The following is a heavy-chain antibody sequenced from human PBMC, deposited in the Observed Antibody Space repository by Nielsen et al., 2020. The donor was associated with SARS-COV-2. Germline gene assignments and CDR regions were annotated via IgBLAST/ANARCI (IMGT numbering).Heavy chain of an antibody. D-gene: IGHD3-9*01. CDR3: ARDVNLTGYYSY. CDR2: INPSGGST. J-gene: IGHJ4*02. CDR1: GYTFTSYY. Sequence: ASVKVSCKASGYTFTSYYMHWVRQAPGQGLEWMGVINPSGGSTSYAQKFQGRVTMTRDTSTSTVYMELSSRRSEDTAVYYCARDVNLTGYYSYWGQGTLVTVSS. V-gene: IGHV1-46*01.